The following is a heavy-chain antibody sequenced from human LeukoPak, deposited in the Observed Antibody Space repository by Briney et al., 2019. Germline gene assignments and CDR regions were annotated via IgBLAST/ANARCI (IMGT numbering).Heavy chain of an antibody. Sequence: PGGSLRLSCAASGFTFSSYAMHWVRQAPGKGLEWVAVISYDGSNKYYADSVKGRFTISRDNSKNTLYLQMNSLRAEDTAVYYCATDAREFGELFESWGQGTLVTVSS. J-gene: IGHJ4*02. V-gene: IGHV3-30*04. D-gene: IGHD3-10*01. CDR3: ATDAREFGELFES. CDR2: ISYDGSNK. CDR1: GFTFSSYA.